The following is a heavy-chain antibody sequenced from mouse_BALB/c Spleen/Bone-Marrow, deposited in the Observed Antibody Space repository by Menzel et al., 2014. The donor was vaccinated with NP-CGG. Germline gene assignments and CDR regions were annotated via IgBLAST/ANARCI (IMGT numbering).Heavy chain of an antibody. CDR3: TREGDFPFAY. CDR2: INPSNGGT. D-gene: IGHD2-13*01. CDR1: GYTFTSYY. V-gene: IGHV1S16*01. Sequence: VQLQQSGADLVKPGASVKLSCKASGYTFTSYYMYWVKQRPGQGLEWIGEINPSNGGTNFNEKFKSKATLTVDKSSSTAYMQLSSLTSEDSAVYYCTREGDFPFAYWGQGTLVTVSA. J-gene: IGHJ3*01.